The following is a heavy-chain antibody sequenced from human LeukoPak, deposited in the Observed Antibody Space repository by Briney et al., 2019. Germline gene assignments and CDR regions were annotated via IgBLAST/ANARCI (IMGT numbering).Heavy chain of an antibody. CDR3: ARGYYYGSNPPLEEYDP. CDR1: GYTFTSYY. CDR2: INPSGGST. V-gene: IGHV1-46*01. D-gene: IGHD3-10*01. J-gene: IGHJ5*02. Sequence: GASVKVSCKASGYTFTSYYMHWVRQAPGQGLEWMGIINPSGGSTSYAQKFQGRVTMTRDTSTSTVYMELSSLRSEDTAVYYCARGYYYGSNPPLEEYDPWGQGTLVTVSS.